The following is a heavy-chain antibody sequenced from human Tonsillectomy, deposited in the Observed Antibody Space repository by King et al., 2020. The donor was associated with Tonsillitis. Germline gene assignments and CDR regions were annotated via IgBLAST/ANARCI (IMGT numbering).Heavy chain of an antibody. CDR3: ARQRPLELHDS. CDR1: GYSISNGYY. Sequence: VQLQESGPRLVKPSETLSLTCTVSGYSISNGYYWGWIRQPPGKGLEWIGGIYHSGSTYYNPSLRSRVSISVETFKNQFSLKLSSVTAAHTAVYYCARQRPLELHDSWGQGTLVTVSS. CDR2: IYHSGST. D-gene: IGHD3-3*01. J-gene: IGHJ4*02. V-gene: IGHV4-38-2*02.